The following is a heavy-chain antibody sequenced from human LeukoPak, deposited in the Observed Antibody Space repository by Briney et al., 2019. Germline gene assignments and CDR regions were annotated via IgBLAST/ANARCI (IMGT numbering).Heavy chain of an antibody. V-gene: IGHV1-46*01. Sequence: GASVKVPCKASGYTFTSYYMHWVRQAPGQGLEWMGIINPSGGSTSYAQKFQGRVTMTRNTSISTAYMELSSLRSEDTAVYYCATLSGGSGWYNGFDPWGQGTLVTVSS. D-gene: IGHD6-19*01. CDR3: ATLSGGSGWYNGFDP. J-gene: IGHJ5*02. CDR2: INPSGGST. CDR1: GYTFTSYY.